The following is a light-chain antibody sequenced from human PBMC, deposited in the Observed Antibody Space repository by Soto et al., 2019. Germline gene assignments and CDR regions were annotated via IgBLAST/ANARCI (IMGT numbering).Light chain of an antibody. V-gene: IGKV3-20*01. CDR1: QSVRSNY. J-gene: IGKJ2*01. CDR3: QQYGEIPPLYT. CDR2: GAS. Sequence: EIVLTQFPGTLSLSPGEEATLSCRASQSVRSNYLAWYQQRPGQAPRLLISGASSRATGIPERFSGSGSGTDFTLTISRLEPEDFAVYYCQQYGEIPPLYTFGQGTKLEIK.